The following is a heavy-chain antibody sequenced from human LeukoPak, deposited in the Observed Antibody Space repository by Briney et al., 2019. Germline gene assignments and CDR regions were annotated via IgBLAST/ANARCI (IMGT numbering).Heavy chain of an antibody. Sequence: GASVKVSCKASGGTFSSYAISWVRQAPGQGLEWMGGIIPIFGTANYAQKFQGRVTITADESTSTAYMELSSLRSEDTAVYYCARATYYYDSSGYEYFDYWGQGTLVTVSS. V-gene: IGHV1-69*13. CDR2: IIPIFGTA. CDR1: GGTFSSYA. D-gene: IGHD3-22*01. CDR3: ARATYYYDSSGYEYFDY. J-gene: IGHJ4*02.